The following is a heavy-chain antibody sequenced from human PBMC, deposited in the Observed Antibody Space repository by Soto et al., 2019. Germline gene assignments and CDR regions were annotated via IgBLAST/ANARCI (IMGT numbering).Heavy chain of an antibody. D-gene: IGHD5-12*01. CDR3: ARDHGRDGYNDGFDFDY. J-gene: IGHJ4*02. Sequence: ASVKVSCKASGYTFTTYGITWVRQAPGQGLEWMGWISTYRGNTNYAQKFQGRVTMTTDTSTNTGRMELRSLRSDDTAVYYCARDHGRDGYNDGFDFDYWGQGTLVTVSS. CDR1: GYTFTTYG. CDR2: ISTYRGNT. V-gene: IGHV1-18*04.